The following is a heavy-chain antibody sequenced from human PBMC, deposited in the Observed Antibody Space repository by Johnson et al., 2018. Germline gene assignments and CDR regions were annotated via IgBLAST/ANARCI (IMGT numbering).Heavy chain of an antibody. CDR3: ARGEQWLVPYYYYYGMDV. D-gene: IGHD6-19*01. V-gene: IGHV1-69*12. CDR1: GGTFSSYA. Sequence: VQLVQSGAEVKKPGSSVKVSCKASGGTFSSYAINWVRQAPGQGLEWMGGIIPMFETAHYAQKFQGRVTITADESSRTAYMELSSLGSEDTAGYYCARGEQWLVPYYYYYGMDVWGQGTTVNVSS. J-gene: IGHJ6*02. CDR2: IIPMFETA.